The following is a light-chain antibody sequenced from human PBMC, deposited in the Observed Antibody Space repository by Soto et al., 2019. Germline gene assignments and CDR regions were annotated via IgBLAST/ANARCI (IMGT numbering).Light chain of an antibody. CDR2: GAS. CDR1: QPVSRN. J-gene: IGKJ2*01. V-gene: IGKV3-15*01. Sequence: EIVMTQSPATLSVSPGERATLSCRASQPVSRNFAWYRQKSGQAPTLLIYGASTRDTGIPARFSGSGSGTEFTLTISSLQPEDFAVYSCQQYHNWPYTFVQGTKLEIK. CDR3: QQYHNWPYT.